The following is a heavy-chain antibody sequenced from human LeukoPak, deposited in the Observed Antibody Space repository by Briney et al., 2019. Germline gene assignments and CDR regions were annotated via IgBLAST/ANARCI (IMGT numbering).Heavy chain of an antibody. J-gene: IGHJ4*02. D-gene: IGHD6-13*01. CDR3: AKDFFGSGSSLYNYFDY. Sequence: TGGSLRLSCAASGFTFSSYAMSWVRQAPGKGLEWVSAISGSGGSTYYADSVKGRFTISRDNSKNTLYLQLNSLRAEDTAVYYCAKDFFGSGSSLYNYFDYWGQGTLVTVSS. V-gene: IGHV3-23*01. CDR2: ISGSGGST. CDR1: GFTFSSYA.